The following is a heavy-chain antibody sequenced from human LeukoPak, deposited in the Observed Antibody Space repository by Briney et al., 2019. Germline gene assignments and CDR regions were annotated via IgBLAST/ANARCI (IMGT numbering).Heavy chain of an antibody. V-gene: IGHV3-23*01. CDR1: GVTISTYG. CDR2: ISGGTT. D-gene: IGHD3-10*01. Sequence: GGSLRLSCAASGVTISTYGMSWVRPAPGKGLEWVSSISGGTTYYADSVKGRFTISRDTSKNTVYLQMNSLRAEDTAVYYCAKSVYHSGNYWGQGTLVTVSS. J-gene: IGHJ4*02. CDR3: AKSVYHSGNY.